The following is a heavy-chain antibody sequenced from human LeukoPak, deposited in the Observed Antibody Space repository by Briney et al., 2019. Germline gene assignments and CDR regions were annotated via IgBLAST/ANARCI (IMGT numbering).Heavy chain of an antibody. V-gene: IGHV4-34*01. D-gene: IGHD1-1*01. J-gene: IGHJ4*02. CDR2: LNHSGST. Sequence: SDTLPPTCAVYGRSFSGYYWSWIRQPPGKGLEWIGELNHSGSTNYNPSLKSRVTISVDTSKNQFSLKLSSVTAADTAVYYCARGDWNAQPDYWGQGTLVTVSS. CDR3: ARGDWNAQPDY. CDR1: GRSFSGYY.